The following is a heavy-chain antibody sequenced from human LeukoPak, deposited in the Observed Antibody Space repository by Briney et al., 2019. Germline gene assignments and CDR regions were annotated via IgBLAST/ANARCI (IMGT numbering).Heavy chain of an antibody. D-gene: IGHD2-15*01. J-gene: IGHJ4*02. CDR3: AKSQSHFVVVVAAITPDY. CDR1: GFTFSSYE. Sequence: GGSLRLSCAASGFTFSSYEMNWVRQAPGKGLEWVSSIGGSGGGTYYADSVKGRFTISRDNSKNTLYLQMNSLRAEDTAVYYCAKSQSHFVVVVAAITPDYWGQGTLVTVSS. CDR2: IGGSGGGT. V-gene: IGHV3-23*01.